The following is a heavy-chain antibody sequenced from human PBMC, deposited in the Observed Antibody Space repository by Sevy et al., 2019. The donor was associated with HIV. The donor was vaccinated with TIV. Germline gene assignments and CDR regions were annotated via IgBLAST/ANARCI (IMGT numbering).Heavy chain of an antibody. Sequence: SETLSLTCSVSGGSISSGDYYWNWIRQPAGQGLQWIGRIYTTGTTNYNPSLKSRVTISLDGPKNQLSLKLTSMTAADTAVYYCARDRWGTYRVLSRYGSNWFDPWGQGTLVTVSS. V-gene: IGHV4-61*02. D-gene: IGHD3-16*02. CDR3: ARDRWGTYRVLSRYGSNWFDP. J-gene: IGHJ5*02. CDR2: IYTTGTT. CDR1: GGSISSGDYY.